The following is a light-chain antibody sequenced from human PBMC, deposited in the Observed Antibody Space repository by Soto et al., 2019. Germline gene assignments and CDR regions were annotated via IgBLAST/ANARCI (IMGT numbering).Light chain of an antibody. CDR2: KAS. CDR1: QTISSW. J-gene: IGKJ1*01. V-gene: IGKV1-5*03. CDR3: QHYNSYSEA. Sequence: DIQMTKSPSTLSGSVADRVTITCLASQTISSWLAWYQQKPGKAPKLLIYKASTLKSGVPSRFSGSGSGTEFTLTISSLQPDDFATYYCQHYNSYSEAFGQGTKVDIK.